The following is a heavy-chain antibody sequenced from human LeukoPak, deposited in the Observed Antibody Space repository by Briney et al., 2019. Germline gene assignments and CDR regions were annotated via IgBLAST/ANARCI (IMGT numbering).Heavy chain of an antibody. V-gene: IGHV3-7*01. Sequence: GGSLGLPCAASGFTLSSCWMSWGRQAPGKGLGRVGNMNEDGSGKYYGDSVKGRLTISTDNATNSLYLQMNSLRAEDTAVYYCARVRSGWYTYSFDYWGQGTLVTVSS. CDR2: MNEDGSGK. D-gene: IGHD6-19*01. CDR3: ARVRSGWYTYSFDY. CDR1: GFTLSSCW. J-gene: IGHJ4*02.